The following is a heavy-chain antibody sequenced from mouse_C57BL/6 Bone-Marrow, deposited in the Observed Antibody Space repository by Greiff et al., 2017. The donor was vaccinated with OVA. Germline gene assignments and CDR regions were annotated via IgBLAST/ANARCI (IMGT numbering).Heavy chain of an antibody. V-gene: IGHV1-69*01. Sequence: QVQLQQPGAELVMPGASVKLSCKASGYTFTSYWMHWVKQRPGQGLEWIGAIDPSDSYTNYNQKFKGKSTLTVDKSSSTAYMQLSSLTSEDSAVYYCAVIYYLPFDYWGQGTTLTVSS. D-gene: IGHD1-1*01. CDR1: GYTFTSYW. CDR2: IDPSDSYT. CDR3: AVIYYLPFDY. J-gene: IGHJ2*01.